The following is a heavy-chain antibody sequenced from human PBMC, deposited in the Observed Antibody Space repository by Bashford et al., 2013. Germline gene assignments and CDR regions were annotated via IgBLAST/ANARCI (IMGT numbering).Heavy chain of an antibody. CDR3: ARDSSRDSGWIRLDP. CDR2: INPDSGVT. V-gene: IGHV1-2*02. Sequence: WVRQAPGEGPEWMGWINPDSGVTNSAQTFEDRLTLTRETSTRTTYMELHSLTPDDTAIYYCARDSSRDSGWIRLDPWGQGTLVTVSS. J-gene: IGHJ5*02. D-gene: IGHD6-19*01.